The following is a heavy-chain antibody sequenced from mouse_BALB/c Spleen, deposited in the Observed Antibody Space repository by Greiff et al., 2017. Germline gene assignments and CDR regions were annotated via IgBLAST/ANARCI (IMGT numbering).Heavy chain of an antibody. D-gene: IGHD4-1*01. J-gene: IGHJ3*01. V-gene: IGHV10S3*01. CDR1: GFTFNTNA. Sequence: EADGGLVQPKGSLKLSCAASGFTFNTNAMNWVRQAPGKGLEWVARIRSKSNNYATYYADSVKDRFTISRDDSQSMLYLQMNNLKTEDTAMYYCVGAGTFAYWGQGTLVTV. CDR3: VGAGTFAY. CDR2: IRSKSNNYAT.